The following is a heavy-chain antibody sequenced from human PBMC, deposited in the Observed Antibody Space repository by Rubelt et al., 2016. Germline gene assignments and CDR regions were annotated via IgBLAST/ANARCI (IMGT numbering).Heavy chain of an antibody. CDR2: SHDSGST. D-gene: IGHD2/OR15-2a*01. J-gene: IGHJ5*02. V-gene: IGHV3-9*01. CDR1: RFTFDDYA. CDR3: VGSPPRSNRRLDP. Sequence: EVQLVESGGGLVQPGRSLRLSCAASRFTFDDYAMHWVRQAPGKGLEWIGYSHDSGSTYYNPSFKSRVTMSLDMSRNEFSLKVRSVTAADTARYYCVGSPPRSNRRLDPWGQGTLVTVSS.